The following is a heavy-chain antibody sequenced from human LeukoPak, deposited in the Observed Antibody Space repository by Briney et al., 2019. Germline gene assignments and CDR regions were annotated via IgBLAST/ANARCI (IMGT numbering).Heavy chain of an antibody. CDR2: MNPNSGNT. J-gene: IGHJ5*02. V-gene: IGHV1-8*01. CDR1: GYTFTSYD. D-gene: IGHD1-26*01. Sequence: ASVKVSCKASGYTFTSYDINWVRQATGQGLEWMAWMNPNSGNTGYAQKFQGRVTMTRNTSISTACMELSSLRSEDTAVYYCARGERSRWFDPWGQGTLVTVSS. CDR3: ARGERSRWFDP.